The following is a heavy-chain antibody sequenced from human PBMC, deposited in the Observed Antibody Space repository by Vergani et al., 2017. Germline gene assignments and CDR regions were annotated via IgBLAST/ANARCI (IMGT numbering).Heavy chain of an antibody. J-gene: IGHJ5*02. CDR3: ARGGYDPNWFDP. D-gene: IGHD2-15*01. V-gene: IGHV3-21*01. Sequence: EVQLVESGGGLVKPGGSLRLSCAASGFTFSSYSMNWVRQAPGKGLALVSSISSSSSYIYYADSVKGRFTISSENAKNSLYLQMNSLRAEDTAVYYCARGGYDPNWFDPWGQGTLVTVSS. CDR2: ISSSSSYI. CDR1: GFTFSSYS.